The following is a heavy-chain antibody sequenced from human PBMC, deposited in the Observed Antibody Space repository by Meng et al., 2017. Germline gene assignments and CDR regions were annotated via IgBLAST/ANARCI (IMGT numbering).Heavy chain of an antibody. Sequence: VRWVGAGGGLVKPGGSLRLSCVASGLRFTDAWMSWVRQAPGKGLEWVGRIERKSDGGTIYYAAPVKGRFTISRDDSKNTLYLQMDSLINEDTAVYFCATGAAAADHWGQGTLVTVSS. CDR2: IERKSDGGTI. CDR1: GLRFTDAW. D-gene: IGHD6-13*01. J-gene: IGHJ4*02. V-gene: IGHV3-15*04. CDR3: ATGAAAADH.